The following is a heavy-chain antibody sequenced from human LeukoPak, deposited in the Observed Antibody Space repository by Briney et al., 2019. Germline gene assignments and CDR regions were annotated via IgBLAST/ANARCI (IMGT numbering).Heavy chain of an antibody. D-gene: IGHD2-21*01. J-gene: IGHJ3*02. CDR1: GFTFSRYW. Sequence: PGGSLRLSCAASGFTFSRYWMHWVRQAPGKGLVWVSRINSDGSSTSYADSVKGRFTISRDNAKNTLYLQMNSLRAEDTAVYYCAKLGGTAEGLRHTDAFDIWGQGTMVTVSS. CDR3: AKLGGTAEGLRHTDAFDI. V-gene: IGHV3-74*01. CDR2: INSDGSST.